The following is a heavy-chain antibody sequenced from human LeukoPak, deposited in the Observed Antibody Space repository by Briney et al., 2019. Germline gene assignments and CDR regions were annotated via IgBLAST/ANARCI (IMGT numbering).Heavy chain of an antibody. CDR2: MSDTGTT. D-gene: IGHD3-10*01. CDR3: TRAHYGP. CDR1: GFSVNSAW. Sequence: GGSLTLSCAVSGFSVNSAWMNWVRQAPGKGLDWVGRMSDTGTTEYAAPVKGRFTVSRASKTTLYLQTNSLQAEDTAVSPCTRAHYGPWGPGTLVTVSS. J-gene: IGHJ5*02. V-gene: IGHV3-15*07.